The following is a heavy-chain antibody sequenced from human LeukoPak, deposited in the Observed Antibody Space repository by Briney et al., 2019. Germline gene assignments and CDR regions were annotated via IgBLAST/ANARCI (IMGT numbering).Heavy chain of an antibody. CDR1: GYSISSGYY. CDR3: ARGPHYCGGDCYPDY. Sequence: SETLSLTCTVSGYSISSGYYWGWIRQPPGKGLEWIGSIYHSGSTYYNPSLKSRVTISVDTSKNQFSLKLSSVTAADTAVYYCARGPHYCGGDCYPDYWGQGTLVTVSS. D-gene: IGHD2-21*02. V-gene: IGHV4-38-2*02. J-gene: IGHJ4*02. CDR2: IYHSGST.